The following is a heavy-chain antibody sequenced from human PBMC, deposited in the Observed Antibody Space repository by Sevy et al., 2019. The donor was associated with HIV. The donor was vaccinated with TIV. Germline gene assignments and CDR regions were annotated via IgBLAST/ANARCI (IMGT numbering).Heavy chain of an antibody. V-gene: IGHV1-2*02. J-gene: IGHJ4*02. CDR1: GYTFTGHF. CDR2: INPDSGDT. CDR3: AAPGGYRYGSLLDY. D-gene: IGHD5-18*01. Sequence: ASVKVSCKASGYTFTGHFMHWVRQAHGQGLEWMGWINPDSGDTKYAQKFQGRVTVTRDTSITTVYMELSSLRSDDTAVYYCAAPGGYRYGSLLDYLGQGTLVTVSS.